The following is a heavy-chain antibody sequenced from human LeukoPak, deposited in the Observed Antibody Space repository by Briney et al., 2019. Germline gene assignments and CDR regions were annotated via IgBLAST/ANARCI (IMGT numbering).Heavy chain of an antibody. Sequence: GESLKISCKGSGYSFTSYWIGWVRQMPGKGLEWMGIIYPGDSDTRYNPSFQGQVTISADKSISTAYLQWISLKASDTAMYYCARTSAYCSSTSCPFDYWGQGTLVTVSS. CDR3: ARTSAYCSSTSCPFDY. J-gene: IGHJ4*02. CDR2: IYPGDSDT. V-gene: IGHV5-51*01. CDR1: GYSFTSYW. D-gene: IGHD2-2*01.